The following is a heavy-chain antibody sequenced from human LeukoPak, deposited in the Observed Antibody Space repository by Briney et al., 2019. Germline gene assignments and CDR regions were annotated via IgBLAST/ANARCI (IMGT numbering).Heavy chain of an antibody. CDR1: GYTFTSYG. CDR2: ISAYNGNT. V-gene: IGHV1-18*01. CDR3: AREGLNGYSYGTFDY. D-gene: IGHD5-18*01. Sequence: GASVKVSCKASGYTFTSYGISWVRQAPGQGLEWMGWISAYNGNTNYAQKLQGRVTMTTDTSTSTAYMELRSLRSDDTAVYYCAREGLNGYSYGTFDYWGQGTMVTASS. J-gene: IGHJ4*02.